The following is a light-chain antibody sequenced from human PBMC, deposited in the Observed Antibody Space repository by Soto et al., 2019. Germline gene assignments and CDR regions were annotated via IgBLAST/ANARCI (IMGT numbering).Light chain of an antibody. V-gene: IGKV3-20*01. CDR1: QSVSSSY. Sequence: EIVLTQSPGTPSLSPGERATLSCRASQSVSSSYLAWYQQKPGQAPRLLIYGASSRATGIPDRFSGSGSGTDFTLTISRLEPEDFAVYYCQQYGSSRRTFGQGTKVDIK. CDR2: GAS. CDR3: QQYGSSRRT. J-gene: IGKJ1*01.